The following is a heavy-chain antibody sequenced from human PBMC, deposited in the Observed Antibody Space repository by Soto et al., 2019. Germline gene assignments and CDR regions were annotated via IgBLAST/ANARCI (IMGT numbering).Heavy chain of an antibody. CDR1: GGSISSGGYS. CDR3: ARDGGYGSGSYRFDY. Sequence: SETLSLTCAVSGGSISSGGYSWSWIRQPPGKGLEWIGYIYHSGSPYYNPSLKSRVTISVDTSKNQFSLKLSSVTAADTAVYYCARDGGYGSGSYRFDYWGQGTLVTVSS. CDR2: IYHSGSP. J-gene: IGHJ4*02. V-gene: IGHV4-30-2*05. D-gene: IGHD3-10*01.